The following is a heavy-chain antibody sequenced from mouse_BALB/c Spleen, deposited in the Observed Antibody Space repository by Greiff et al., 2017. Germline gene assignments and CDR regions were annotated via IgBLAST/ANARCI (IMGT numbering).Heavy chain of an antibody. Sequence: EVKLEESGAELVRPGALVKLSCKASGFNIKDYYMHWVKQRPEQGLEWIGWIDPENGNTIYDPKFQGKASITADTSSNTAYLRLSSLTSEDTAVYYCARWGLNAMDYWGQGTSVTVSS. J-gene: IGHJ4*01. CDR1: GFNIKDYY. CDR3: ARWGLNAMDY. D-gene: IGHD3-1*01. CDR2: IDPENGNT. V-gene: IGHV14-1*02.